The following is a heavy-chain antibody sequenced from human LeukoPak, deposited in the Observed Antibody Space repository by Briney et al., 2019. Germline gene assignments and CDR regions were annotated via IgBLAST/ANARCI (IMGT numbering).Heavy chain of an antibody. CDR1: GFTFSSYS. Sequence: PGGSLRLSCAASGFTFSSYSMNRVRQAPGKGLEWVSSISSSSSYIYYADSVKGRFTISRDNAKNSLYLQMNSLRAEDTAVYYCARDGSGYPDAFDIWGQGTMVTVSS. CDR3: ARDGSGYPDAFDI. V-gene: IGHV3-21*01. CDR2: ISSSSSYI. J-gene: IGHJ3*02. D-gene: IGHD6-25*01.